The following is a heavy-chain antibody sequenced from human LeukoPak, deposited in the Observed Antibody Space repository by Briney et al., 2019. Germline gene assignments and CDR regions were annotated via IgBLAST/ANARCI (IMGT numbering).Heavy chain of an antibody. Sequence: PGGSLRLSLVASGFTFSNFGMSWVRQAPGKGLEWVSGISGDSRAIDYAAPVKGQFTMSRDNSRNTVYLQMNSLGVDDTAVYFCAKRMSESQALDFWGRGTLVTVSS. CDR3: AKRMSESQALDF. V-gene: IGHV3-23*01. J-gene: IGHJ4*02. CDR1: GFTFSNFG. D-gene: IGHD1-1*01. CDR2: ISGDSRAI.